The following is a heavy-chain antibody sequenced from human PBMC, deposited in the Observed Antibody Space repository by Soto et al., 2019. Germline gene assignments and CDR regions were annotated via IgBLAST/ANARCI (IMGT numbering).Heavy chain of an antibody. CDR3: ARDLLSHVGLRYFDWLLAYGMDV. CDR2: IWYDGSNK. Sequence: PGGSLRLSCAASGFTFSSYGMHWVRQAPGKGLEWVAVIWYDGSNKYYADSVKGRFTISRDNSKNTLYLQMNSLRAEDTAVYYCARDLLSHVGLRYFDWLLAYGMDVWGQGTTVTVSS. CDR1: GFTFSSYG. D-gene: IGHD3-9*01. J-gene: IGHJ6*02. V-gene: IGHV3-33*01.